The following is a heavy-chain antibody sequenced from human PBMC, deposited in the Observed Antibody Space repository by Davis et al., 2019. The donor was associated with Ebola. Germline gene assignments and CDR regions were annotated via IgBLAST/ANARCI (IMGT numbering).Heavy chain of an antibody. D-gene: IGHD1-7*01. V-gene: IGHV3-11*01. Sequence: GESLKISCAASGFTFSDYYMSWIRQAPGKGLEWVSYISSSGSTIYYADSVKGRFTTSRDNAKNSLYLQMNSLRAEDTAVYYCAREAPRFGRTGTGSWEGTWGQGTLVTVSS. CDR1: GFTFSDYY. J-gene: IGHJ5*02. CDR2: ISSSGSTI. CDR3: AREAPRFGRTGTGSWEGT.